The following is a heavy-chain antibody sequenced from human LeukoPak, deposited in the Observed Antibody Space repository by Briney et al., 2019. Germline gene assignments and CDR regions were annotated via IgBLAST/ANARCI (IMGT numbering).Heavy chain of an antibody. J-gene: IGHJ6*02. D-gene: IGHD4-11*01. V-gene: IGHV1-46*01. CDR3: AREAGTVTTPTVHYGMDV. CDR2: INPSGGGT. Sequence: ASVKVSCKAAGYTFTSYYMHWVRQAPGQGLEWMGIINPSGGGTSYAQKFQGRVTMTRDTSTSTVYMELSSLRSEDTAVYYCAREAGTVTTPTVHYGMDVWGQGTTVTVSS. CDR1: GYTFTSYY.